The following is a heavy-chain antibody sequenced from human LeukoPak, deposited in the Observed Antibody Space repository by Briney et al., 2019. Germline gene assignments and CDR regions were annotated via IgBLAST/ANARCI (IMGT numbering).Heavy chain of an antibody. Sequence: GGSLRLSCTTSGFTLSNYWMTWVRQAPGKGLAWVAKIQKDGSEAYYVDSMEGRFTISRDNAENSLYLQMHSLRAEDTAVYSCARVLYSSGWNYFDYWGQGTLVTVSS. CDR1: GFTLSNYW. CDR3: ARVLYSSGWNYFDY. J-gene: IGHJ4*02. D-gene: IGHD6-19*01. CDR2: IQKDGSEA. V-gene: IGHV3-7*01.